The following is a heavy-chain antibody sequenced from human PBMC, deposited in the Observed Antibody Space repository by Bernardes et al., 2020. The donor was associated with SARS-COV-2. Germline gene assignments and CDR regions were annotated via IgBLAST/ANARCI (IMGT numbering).Heavy chain of an antibody. D-gene: IGHD1-26*01. V-gene: IGHV3-33*01. CDR2: IWFDGNYK. CDR3: VRGPTYSGSRFDY. CDR1: GFNINTYG. Sequence: GWSLRLSCAASGFNINTYGMHWVRQAPGEGLEWVAVIWFDGNYKYYADSVQGRVTISRDISKNTLFLHMNNLRADDTAVYYCVRGPTYSGSRFDYWGQGALVTVSS. J-gene: IGHJ4*02.